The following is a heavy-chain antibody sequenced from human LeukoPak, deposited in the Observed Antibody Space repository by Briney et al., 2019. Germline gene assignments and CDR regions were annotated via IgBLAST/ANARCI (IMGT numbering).Heavy chain of an antibody. V-gene: IGHV3-48*04. J-gene: IGHJ4*02. CDR1: GFSFSSYS. CDR3: AGDYDTDY. Sequence: PGGSLRLSCEASGFSFSSYSMNWVRLAPGKGLEWVSYISSSGSTITYADSVKGRFTISRDNPQNSLSLQMNSLRAEDTAVYYCAGDYDTDYWGRGTLVTVSS. CDR2: ISSSGSTI. D-gene: IGHD3-9*01.